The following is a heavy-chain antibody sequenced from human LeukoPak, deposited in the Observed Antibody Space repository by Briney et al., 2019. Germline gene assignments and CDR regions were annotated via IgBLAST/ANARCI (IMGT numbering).Heavy chain of an antibody. V-gene: IGHV3-7*01. CDR1: GFTLSSYW. J-gene: IGHJ6*03. D-gene: IGHD6-19*01. CDR3: ARDGQWLVPQHIDYYYMDA. Sequence: GGSLRLSCAASGFTLSSYWMNWVRQAPGKGLERVSKIKHDGTVTYYVDSVKGRFIISRDNAKNSLYLQMNSLRDEDTAVYYCARDGQWLVPQHIDYYYMDAWGKGATVTLSS. CDR2: IKHDGTVT.